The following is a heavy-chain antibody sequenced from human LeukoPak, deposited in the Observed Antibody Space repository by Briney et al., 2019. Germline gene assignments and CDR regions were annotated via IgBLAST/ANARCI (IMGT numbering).Heavy chain of an antibody. CDR3: AKDQGGSYYFSGFDALDI. V-gene: IGHV3-43*01. Sequence: PGGSLRLSCEASGFTFDDYTMHWVRQAPGKGLEWVSLVSWDGGTTYYADAVKGRFTISRDNSKNTLYLQMNSLRAEDTAVYYCAKDQGGSYYFSGFDALDIWGQGTMVTVSS. J-gene: IGHJ3*02. D-gene: IGHD1-26*01. CDR1: GFTFDDYT. CDR2: VSWDGGTT.